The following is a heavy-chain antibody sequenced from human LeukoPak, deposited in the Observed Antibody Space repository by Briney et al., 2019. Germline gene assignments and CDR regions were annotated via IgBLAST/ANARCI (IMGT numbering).Heavy chain of an antibody. V-gene: IGHV4-59*01. Sequence: SETLSLTCTVSGGSISSCYWSWIRQPPGKGLEWIGYIYYSGSTNYNPSLKSRVTISVDTSKNQFSLKLSSVTAADTAVYYCARGAYDFWSGYYPIGYYYYYMDVWGKGTTVTVSS. CDR1: GGSISSCY. CDR3: ARGAYDFWSGYYPIGYYYYYMDV. D-gene: IGHD3-3*01. CDR2: IYYSGST. J-gene: IGHJ6*03.